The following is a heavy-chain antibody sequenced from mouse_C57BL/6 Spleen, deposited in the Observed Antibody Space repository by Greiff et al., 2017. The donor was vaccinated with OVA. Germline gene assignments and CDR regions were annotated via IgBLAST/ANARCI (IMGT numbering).Heavy chain of an antibody. D-gene: IGHD2-5*01. CDR2: IYPGSGSP. Sequence: QVQLQQPGAELVKPGASVKMSCKASGYTFTSYWITWGKQRPGQGLEWIGDIYPGSGSPNYNEKFKSKATLNVDTSSSTAYMQLSSLTSEDSAVYYGARSRSNSYYFDYWGQGTTLTVSS. V-gene: IGHV1-55*01. CDR1: GYTFTSYW. J-gene: IGHJ2*01. CDR3: ARSRSNSYYFDY.